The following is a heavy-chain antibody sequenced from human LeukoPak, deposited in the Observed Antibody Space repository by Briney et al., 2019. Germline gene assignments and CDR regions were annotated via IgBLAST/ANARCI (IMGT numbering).Heavy chain of an antibody. V-gene: IGHV3-43*02. Sequence: PGGSLSLSCAPSGFTFVEYAMHWVRQAPGKGLQWVSIISGDGTSTYYVDSVKGRVTISSDNSKNSLFLQMNSLRTEDTALYYCAKDMLLTTGWYIDLWGRGTLVTVSS. J-gene: IGHJ2*01. CDR2: ISGDGTST. D-gene: IGHD4-11*01. CDR3: AKDMLLTTGWYIDL. CDR1: GFTFVEYA.